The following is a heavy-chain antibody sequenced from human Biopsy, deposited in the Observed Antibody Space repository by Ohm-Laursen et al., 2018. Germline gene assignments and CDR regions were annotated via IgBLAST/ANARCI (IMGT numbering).Heavy chain of an antibody. D-gene: IGHD4-23*01. J-gene: IGHJ1*01. CDR3: ARGSNEYGGLYFPH. V-gene: IGHV4-59*11. Sequence: TLSLTCTVSGGSFTGHYWTWIRQPPGKGLEWIGHISHTGYTSYKSSLKSRVTISLDTSRNHFPLRLRSLAAADTAVYYCARGSNEYGGLYFPHWGQGTLVTVSS. CDR1: GGSFTGHY. CDR2: ISHTGYT.